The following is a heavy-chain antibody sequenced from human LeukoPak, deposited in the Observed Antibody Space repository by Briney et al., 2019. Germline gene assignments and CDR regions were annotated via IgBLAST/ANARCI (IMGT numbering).Heavy chain of an antibody. CDR2: IRYDGSNK. D-gene: IGHD3-3*01. J-gene: IGHJ6*02. V-gene: IGHV3-33*01. Sequence: PGGSLRLSCAASGFTFSSYGMHWVRQAPGKGLEWVAVIRYDGSNKYYADSVKGRFTISRDNSKNTLYLQMNSLRAEDTAVYYCARDERITIFGVALKPYYYYGMDVWGQGTTVTVSS. CDR1: GFTFSSYG. CDR3: ARDERITIFGVALKPYYYYGMDV.